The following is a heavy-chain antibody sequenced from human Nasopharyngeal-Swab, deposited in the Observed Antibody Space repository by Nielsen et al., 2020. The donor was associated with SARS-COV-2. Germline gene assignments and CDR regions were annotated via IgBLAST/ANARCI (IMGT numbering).Heavy chain of an antibody. CDR3: ARDRGGPIVGATLGCPDY. V-gene: IGHV3-30-3*01. CDR1: GFTFSTYP. D-gene: IGHD1-26*01. J-gene: IGHJ4*02. Sequence: GGSLRLSCAASGFTFSTYPMHWVRQAAGKGLEWVAVISYDGSNKYYADSVKGRFTISRDNSKNTLYLQMNSLRAEDTAVYYCARDRGGPIVGATLGCPDYWGQGTLVTVSS. CDR2: ISYDGSNK.